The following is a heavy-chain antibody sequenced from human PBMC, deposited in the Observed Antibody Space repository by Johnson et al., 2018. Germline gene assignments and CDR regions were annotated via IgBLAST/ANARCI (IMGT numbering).Heavy chain of an antibody. V-gene: IGHV3-9*01. J-gene: IGHJ1*01. D-gene: IGHD6-6*01. CDR1: GFPFDDYA. Sequence: EVQLVESGGGLVQPGRSLRLSCAASGFPFDDYAMHWVRQAPGKGLEWVSGINWNSGNIGYADSVKGRVTISRDKAKNSLYLQMNSLRAEDTALYYCAKDAYSSSPANEGYFQHWGQGTLVTVSS. CDR2: INWNSGNI. CDR3: AKDAYSSSPANEGYFQH.